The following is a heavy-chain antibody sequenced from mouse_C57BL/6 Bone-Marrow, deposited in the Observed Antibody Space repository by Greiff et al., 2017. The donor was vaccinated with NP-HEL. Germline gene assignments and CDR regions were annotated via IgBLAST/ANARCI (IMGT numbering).Heavy chain of an antibody. CDR3: ARSYHYYGSSSYYFDY. Sequence: VQLQQSGTELVKPGASVKLSCKASGYTFTSYWMHWVKQRPGQGLEWIGNINPSNGGTNYNEKFKSKATLTVDKSSSTAYMQLSSLTSEDSAVYYCARSYHYYGSSSYYFDYWGQGTTLTVSS. CDR2: INPSNGGT. J-gene: IGHJ2*01. V-gene: IGHV1-53*01. D-gene: IGHD1-1*01. CDR1: GYTFTSYW.